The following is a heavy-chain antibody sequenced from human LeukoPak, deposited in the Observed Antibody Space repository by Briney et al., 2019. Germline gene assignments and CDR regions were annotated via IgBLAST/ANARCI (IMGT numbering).Heavy chain of an antibody. V-gene: IGHV1-46*01. CDR3: AGSGYEFWSGYYKSVGSWFDP. D-gene: IGHD3-3*01. J-gene: IGHJ5*02. CDR1: GYTFTSYY. CDR2: INPSGGST. Sequence: ASVKVSCKASGYTFTSYYMHWVRQAPGQGLEWMGIINPSGGSTSYAQKFQGRVTMARDMSTSTVYMELSSLRSEDTAVYYCAGSGYEFWSGYYKSVGSWFDPWGQGTLVTVSS.